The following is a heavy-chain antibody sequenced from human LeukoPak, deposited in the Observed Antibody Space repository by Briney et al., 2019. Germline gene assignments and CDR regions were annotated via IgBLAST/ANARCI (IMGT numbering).Heavy chain of an antibody. Sequence: ASVKVSCKASGYTFTSYGISWVRQAPGQGLEWMGWISAYNGNTNHAQNLQGRVTMTTDTSTSTAYMEVRSLRSDDTAVYYCARDGLYDSSGFRYYNGMDVWGQGTTVTVSS. D-gene: IGHD3-22*01. J-gene: IGHJ6*02. CDR3: ARDGLYDSSGFRYYNGMDV. V-gene: IGHV1-18*01. CDR1: GYTFTSYG. CDR2: ISAYNGNT.